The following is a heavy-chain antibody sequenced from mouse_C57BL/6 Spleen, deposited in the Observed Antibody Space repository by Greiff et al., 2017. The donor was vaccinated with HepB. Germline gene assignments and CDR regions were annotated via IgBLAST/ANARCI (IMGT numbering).Heavy chain of an antibody. CDR2: IYPGSGST. CDR3: ARHYYGSSYEGYAMDY. D-gene: IGHD1-1*01. J-gene: IGHJ4*01. CDR1: GYTFTSYW. V-gene: IGHV1-55*01. Sequence: VQLQQSGAELVKPGASVKMSCKASGYTFTSYWITWVKQRPGQGLEWIGDIYPGSGSTNYNEKFKSKATLTVDTSSSTAYMQLSSLTSEDSAVYYCARHYYGSSYEGYAMDYWGQGTSVTVSS.